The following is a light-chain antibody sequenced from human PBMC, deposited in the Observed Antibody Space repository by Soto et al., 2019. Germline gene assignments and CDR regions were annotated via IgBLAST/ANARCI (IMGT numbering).Light chain of an antibody. J-gene: IGLJ3*02. Sequence: QSALTQPASVSGSPGQSITISCTGTSSDVGGYNYVSWYQQHPGKAPKLMIYEVSNRPSGVSNRFSGSKSGNTASLTISGLQEEDEADYYCSSYTSSSTHWAFGGGTKVTVL. CDR1: SSDVGGYNY. V-gene: IGLV2-14*01. CDR3: SSYTSSSTHWA. CDR2: EVS.